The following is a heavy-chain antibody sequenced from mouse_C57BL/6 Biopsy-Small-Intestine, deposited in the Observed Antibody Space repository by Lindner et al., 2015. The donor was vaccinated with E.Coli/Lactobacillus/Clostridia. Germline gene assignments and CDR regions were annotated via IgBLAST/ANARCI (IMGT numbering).Heavy chain of an antibody. CDR3: VRLVGWALLPKGEDLDY. D-gene: IGHD1-1*02. Sequence: SVRSPRKLLDTPSTSYCLHWVSSGPRTKGLEWMGYINAGDGNTKYSQKFQGRITITRDTSASTAYMELSSLISEDTAVYYCVRLVGWALLPKGEDLDYWGQGTLVTVSS. CDR1: DTPSTSYC. V-gene: IGHV1S56*01. CDR2: INAGDGNT. J-gene: IGHJ4*01.